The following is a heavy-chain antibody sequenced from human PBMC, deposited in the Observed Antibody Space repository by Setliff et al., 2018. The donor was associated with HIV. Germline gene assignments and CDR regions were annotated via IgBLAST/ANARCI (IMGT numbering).Heavy chain of an antibody. V-gene: IGHV5-51*01. Sequence: LGESLKISCVVSGDNFPTYWIAWVRQMPGKGLEYMGIIYAGDSDTRYNPSFQGRVTISADRSISTAYLQWTSLRASDTGIYFCAKGRAYGYHRGTFNIWGQGTMVTVSS. CDR1: GDNFPTYW. CDR2: IYAGDSDT. CDR3: AKGRAYGYHRGTFNI. D-gene: IGHD5-18*01. J-gene: IGHJ3*02.